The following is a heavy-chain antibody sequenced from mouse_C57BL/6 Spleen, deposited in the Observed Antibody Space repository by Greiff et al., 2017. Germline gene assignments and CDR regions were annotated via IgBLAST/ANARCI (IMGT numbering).Heavy chain of an antibody. V-gene: IGHV1-26*01. CDR1: GYTFTDYY. CDR3: ARAPFAY. Sequence: VQLKQSGPELVKPGASVKISCKASGYTFTDYYMNWVKQSHGKSLEWIGDINPNNGGTSYNQKFKGKATLTVDKSSSTAYMELRSLTSEDSAVYYCARAPFAYWGQGTLVTVSA. J-gene: IGHJ3*01. CDR2: INPNNGGT.